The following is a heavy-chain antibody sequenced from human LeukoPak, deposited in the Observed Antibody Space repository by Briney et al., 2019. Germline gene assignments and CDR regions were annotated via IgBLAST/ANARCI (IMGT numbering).Heavy chain of an antibody. Sequence: PGGSLRLSCAASGFTFSDYWMHWVRQLPGQGLVWVSRINVDETTTVSADSVKGRFTISRDNAKNTVYLQMNNLRAEDTAVYYCVRSRQGYSYGLNWGQGTVVTVSS. J-gene: IGHJ4*02. D-gene: IGHD5-18*01. CDR3: VRSRQGYSYGLN. CDR1: GFTFSDYW. V-gene: IGHV3-74*01. CDR2: INVDETTT.